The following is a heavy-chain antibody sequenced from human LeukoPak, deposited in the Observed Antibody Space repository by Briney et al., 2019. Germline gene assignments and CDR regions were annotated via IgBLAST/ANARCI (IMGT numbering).Heavy chain of an antibody. CDR2: IKHDGSEK. J-gene: IGHJ4*02. D-gene: IGHD3-3*01. CDR1: VFIFTNYL. CDR3: ATDRGWRTSGYYLYYFEY. Sequence: GGSLRLSCAASVFIFTNYLMSWVREAPGKGLEWVASIKHDGSEKYYVDSVRGQLTISRDNTMNSLYLQMSSLRAEDTAVYYCATDRGWRTSGYYLYYFEYWGQGTLVTYSS. V-gene: IGHV3-7*01.